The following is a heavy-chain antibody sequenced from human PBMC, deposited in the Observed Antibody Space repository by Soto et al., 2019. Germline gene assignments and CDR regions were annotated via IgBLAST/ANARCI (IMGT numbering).Heavy chain of an antibody. CDR3: ARAPPCSGGSCHDASDI. CDR2: IYSGGST. CDR1: GFTVSSNY. D-gene: IGHD2-15*01. V-gene: IGHV3-66*01. J-gene: IGHJ3*02. Sequence: EVQLVESGGGLVQPGGSLRLSCAASGFTVSSNYMSWVRQAPGKGLEWVSVIYSGGSTYYADSVKGRFTISRDNSKNTXYLQMNSLRAEDTAVYYCARAPPCSGGSCHDASDIWGQGTMVTVSS.